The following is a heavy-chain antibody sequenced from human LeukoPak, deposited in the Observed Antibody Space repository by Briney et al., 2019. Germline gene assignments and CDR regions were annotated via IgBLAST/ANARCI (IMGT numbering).Heavy chain of an antibody. D-gene: IGHD6-13*01. CDR1: GGSFSGYY. V-gene: IGHV4-34*01. CDR3: ARDGSSGWYGWFDP. CDR2: INHSGST. Sequence: SETLSLTCAVYGGSFSGYYWSWIRQPPGKGLEWIGEINHSGSTNYNPSLKSRVTMSVDTSKNQFSLRLTSVTAADTAVYYCARDGSSGWYGWFDPWGQGTLVTVSS. J-gene: IGHJ5*02.